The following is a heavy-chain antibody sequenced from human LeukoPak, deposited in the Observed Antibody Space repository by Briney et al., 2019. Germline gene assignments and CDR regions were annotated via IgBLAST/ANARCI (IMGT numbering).Heavy chain of an antibody. J-gene: IGHJ4*02. CDR1: GFTFSSYA. D-gene: IGHD5-12*01. CDR2: ISGSGGST. CDR3: AKDPLIDIVATPDY. V-gene: IGHV3-23*01. Sequence: PEGSLRLSCAASGFTFSSYAMSWVRQAPGKGLEWVSAISGSGGSTYYADSVKGRFTISRDNSKNTLYLQMNSLRAEDTAVYYCAKDPLIDIVATPDYWGQGTLVTVSS.